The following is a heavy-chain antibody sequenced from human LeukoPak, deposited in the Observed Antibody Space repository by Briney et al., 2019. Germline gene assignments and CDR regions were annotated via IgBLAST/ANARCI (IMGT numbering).Heavy chain of an antibody. CDR1: GGSISSYY. CDR3: ARDFGYGDYVGAFDV. CDR2: IYYSGST. J-gene: IGHJ3*01. D-gene: IGHD4-17*01. V-gene: IGHV4-59*01. Sequence: SETLSLTCTVSGGSISSYYWSWIRQPPGKGLEWIGYIYYSGSTNYNPSLKSRVTISVDTSKNQFSLKLSSVTAADTAVYYCARDFGYGDYVGAFDVWGQGTMVTVSS.